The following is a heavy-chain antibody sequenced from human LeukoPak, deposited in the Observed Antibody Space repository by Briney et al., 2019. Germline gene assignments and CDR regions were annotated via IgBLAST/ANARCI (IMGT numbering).Heavy chain of an antibody. CDR2: ISAYNGNT. V-gene: IGHV1-18*01. CDR1: GYTFTSYS. D-gene: IGHD2-2*01. CDR3: ARGCRYGGVGTSCRDLDY. Sequence: ASVKVSCTSSGYTFTSYSISWVRQAPGQGIEWMGWISAYNGNTNYAQKLQGRVTMTTDTSTSTAYMELRSLRSDDTAVYYCARGCRYGGVGTSCRDLDYWGQGTLVTVSS. J-gene: IGHJ4*02.